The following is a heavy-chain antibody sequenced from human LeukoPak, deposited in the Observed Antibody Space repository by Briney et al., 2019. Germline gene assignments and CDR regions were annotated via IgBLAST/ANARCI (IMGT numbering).Heavy chain of an antibody. CDR1: GLTFSSYA. CDR2: ISYDGSNK. V-gene: IGHV3-30-3*01. D-gene: IGHD3-10*01. J-gene: IGHJ4*02. CDR3: ARERGVIPDYFDY. Sequence: GGSLRLSCAASGLTFSSYAMHWVRQAPAKGLDWVAVISYDGSNKYYADSVKGRFPISRDNSKNTLYLQMNSLRAEDTAVYYCARERGVIPDYFDYWGQGTLVTVSS.